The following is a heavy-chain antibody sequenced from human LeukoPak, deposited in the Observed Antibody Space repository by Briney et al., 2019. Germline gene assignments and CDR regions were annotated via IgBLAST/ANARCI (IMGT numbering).Heavy chain of an antibody. V-gene: IGHV1-8*03. Sequence: ASVKVSCKASGYTFTSYDINWVRQATGQELERMGWMNPNSGNTGYAQTFQGRVTITRNTSISTAYTELSSLRSEDTAVYYCAREGGYYYGSGSYYNGANSYYYYYYYMDVWGKGTTVTISS. CDR3: AREGGYYYGSGSYYNGANSYYYYYYYMDV. J-gene: IGHJ6*03. D-gene: IGHD3-10*01. CDR1: GYTFTSYD. CDR2: MNPNSGNT.